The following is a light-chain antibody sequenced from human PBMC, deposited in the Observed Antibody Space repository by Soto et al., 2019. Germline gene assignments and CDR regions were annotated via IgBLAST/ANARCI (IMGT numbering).Light chain of an antibody. J-gene: IGKJ1*01. CDR2: GTS. CDR1: QSVRRY. Sequence: EIVLTQSPATLSLSPGERATLSCRASQSVRRYLAWYQQKPGQAPRLLIHGTSSRATGIPDRFSGSGSGTDFTLTISRLEPEDFAVYYCQQYGSSPLTFGQGTKVDIK. V-gene: IGKV3-20*01. CDR3: QQYGSSPLT.